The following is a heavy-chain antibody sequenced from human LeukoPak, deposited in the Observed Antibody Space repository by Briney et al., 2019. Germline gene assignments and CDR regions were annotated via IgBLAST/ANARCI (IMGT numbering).Heavy chain of an antibody. D-gene: IGHD3-22*01. CDR2: INHSGST. CDR1: GFTFNNAW. Sequence: GSLRLSCAASGFTFNNAWMSWVRQAPGKGLEWIGEINHSGSTNYNPSLKSRVTISVDTSKNQFSLKLSSVTAADTAVYFCARGPRLYYYDSSGYYYYWGQGTLATVSS. CDR3: ARGPRLYYYDSSGYYYY. J-gene: IGHJ4*02. V-gene: IGHV4-34*01.